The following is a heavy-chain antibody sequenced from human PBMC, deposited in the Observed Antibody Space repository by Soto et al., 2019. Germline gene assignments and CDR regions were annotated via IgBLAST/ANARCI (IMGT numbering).Heavy chain of an antibody. V-gene: IGHV6-1*01. J-gene: IGHJ4*02. CDR2: TYYRSKWYN. CDR1: GDSVSSNSAA. Sequence: SETLSLTCAISGDSVSSNSAAWNWIGQSPSRGLEWLGRTYYRSKWYNDYAVSVKSRITINPDTSKNQFSLQLNSVTPEDTAVYYCASGPSTIFGVSRYYFDYWGQGTLVTVSS. CDR3: ASGPSTIFGVSRYYFDY. D-gene: IGHD3-3*01.